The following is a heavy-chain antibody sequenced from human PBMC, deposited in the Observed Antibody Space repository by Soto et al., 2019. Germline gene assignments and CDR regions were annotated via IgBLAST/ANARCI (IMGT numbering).Heavy chain of an antibody. Sequence: PSETLSLTCAVSGGSISSGGYSWSWIRQPPGKGLEWIGYIYHSGSTYYNPSLKSRVTISVDRSKNQFSLKLSSVTAADTAVYYCASGTCSSTSCLRWGYYYYGMDVWGQGTTVTVSS. CDR1: GGSISSGGYS. CDR3: ASGTCSSTSCLRWGYYYYGMDV. CDR2: IYHSGST. D-gene: IGHD2-2*01. V-gene: IGHV4-30-2*01. J-gene: IGHJ6*02.